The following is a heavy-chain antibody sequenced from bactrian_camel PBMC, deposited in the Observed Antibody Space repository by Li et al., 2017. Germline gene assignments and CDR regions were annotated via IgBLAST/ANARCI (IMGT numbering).Heavy chain of an antibody. Sequence: HVQLVESGGGSVQAGGSLRLSCATDAETFNGNCLGWFRQAPGQEREGVGFIYTVGDNAYYNKPVKGRFTISKDNGKNTLYLQMDRLKPEDTAMYYCAADSRPGGELVASQYAYWGQGTQVTVS. CDR3: AADSRPGGELVASQYAY. J-gene: IGHJ4*01. D-gene: IGHD1*01. CDR2: IYTVGDNA. V-gene: IGHV3S1*01. CDR1: AETFNGNC.